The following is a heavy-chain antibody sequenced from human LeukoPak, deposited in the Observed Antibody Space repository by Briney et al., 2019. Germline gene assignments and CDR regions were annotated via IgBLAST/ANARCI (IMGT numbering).Heavy chain of an antibody. CDR3: ARHRYRYCSGGSCYLRDWFDP. D-gene: IGHD2-15*01. J-gene: IGHJ5*02. V-gene: IGHV4-39*01. Sequence: SETLSLTCTVSGGSISSSSYYWGWIRQPPGKGLEWIGNIYYSGSTYYNPSLRSRVTISVDTSKNQFSLKLSSVTAADTAVYYCARHRYRYCSGGSCYLRDWFDPWGQGTLVTVSS. CDR1: GGSISSSSYY. CDR2: IYYSGST.